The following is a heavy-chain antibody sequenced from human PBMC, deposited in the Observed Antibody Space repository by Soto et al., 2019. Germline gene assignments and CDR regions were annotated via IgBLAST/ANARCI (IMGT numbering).Heavy chain of an antibody. D-gene: IGHD6-19*01. CDR3: AKVGSGWYYFDY. J-gene: IGHJ4*02. CDR2: MSGSGAST. Sequence: GGSLRLSCAASGFIFSNYPMSWVRQAPGKGLEWVSGMSGSGASTYYADSVKGRFTISRDNSKNTLYLQMNSLRGEDTAIYYCAKVGSGWYYFDYWGQGTLVTVSS. CDR1: GFIFSNYP. V-gene: IGHV3-23*01.